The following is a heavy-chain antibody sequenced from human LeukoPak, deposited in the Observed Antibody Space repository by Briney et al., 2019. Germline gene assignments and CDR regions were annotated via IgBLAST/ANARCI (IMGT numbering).Heavy chain of an antibody. J-gene: IGHJ4*02. CDR1: GFTFSSYW. D-gene: IGHD6-19*01. V-gene: IGHV3-74*01. Sequence: PGGSLRLSCAASGFTFSSYWMHWVRQAPGKGLVWVSRIRSDGSSTNYADSVKGRFTISRDNAKNTLYLQMNSLRAEDTAVYYCARDLSSSGWAFDYWGQGTLVTVSS. CDR3: ARDLSSSGWAFDY. CDR2: IRSDGSST.